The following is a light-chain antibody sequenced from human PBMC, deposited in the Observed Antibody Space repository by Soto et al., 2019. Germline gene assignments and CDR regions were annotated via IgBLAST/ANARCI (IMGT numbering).Light chain of an antibody. V-gene: IGKV3-15*01. CDR1: QSVSGN. Sequence: IVMTQSPATLSVSPGERATLSCRASQSVSGNLAWYQQKPGQAPRLLIYGASTRATTIPARFSGSGSGTDFTLTISSLQSEDFAVYYCQQYSNWWTFGQGTKVEIK. CDR2: GAS. J-gene: IGKJ1*01. CDR3: QQYSNWWT.